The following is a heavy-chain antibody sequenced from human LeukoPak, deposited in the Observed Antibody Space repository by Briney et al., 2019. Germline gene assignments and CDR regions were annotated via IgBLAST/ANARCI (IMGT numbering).Heavy chain of an antibody. D-gene: IGHD6-19*01. CDR2: IIPILGIA. CDR1: GGTFSSYT. J-gene: IGHJ4*02. CDR3: ARESIAVAGSFDY. Sequence: SVKVSCTASGGTFSSYTISWVRQAPGQGLEWMGRIIPILGIANYAQKFQGRVTITADKSTSTAYMELSSLRSEDTAVYYCARESIAVAGSFDYWGQGTLVTVSS. V-gene: IGHV1-69*02.